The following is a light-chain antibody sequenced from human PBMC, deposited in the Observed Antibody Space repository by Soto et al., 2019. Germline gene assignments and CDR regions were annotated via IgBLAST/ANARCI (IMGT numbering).Light chain of an antibody. CDR2: EVS. CDR1: SSDVGGYNY. Sequence: QSALTQPPSASGSPGQSVTISCTGTSSDVGGYNYVSWYKQHPGKAPELIIYEVSKRPSGVPDRFSGSKSGNTASLTVSGFQAGEEANYYCNPYAGGNNFVVFGTGTKVTV. J-gene: IGLJ1*01. V-gene: IGLV2-8*01. CDR3: NPYAGGNNFVV.